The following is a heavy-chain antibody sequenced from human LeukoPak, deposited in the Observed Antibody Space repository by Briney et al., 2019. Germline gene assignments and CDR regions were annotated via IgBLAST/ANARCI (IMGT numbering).Heavy chain of an antibody. CDR2: MYNSGST. CDR1: GGPISSSSSY. J-gene: IGHJ4*02. D-gene: IGHD5-12*01. CDR3: VKHTHSGYDLSH. V-gene: IGHV4-39*01. Sequence: KASETLSLTCTVSGGPISSSSSYWGWIRQPPGKGLEWIVSMYNSGSTYYNSSLKSRVTIFVDTSKNQFSLKLSSVTAADTAVYYCVKHTHSGYDLSHWGQGTLVTVSS.